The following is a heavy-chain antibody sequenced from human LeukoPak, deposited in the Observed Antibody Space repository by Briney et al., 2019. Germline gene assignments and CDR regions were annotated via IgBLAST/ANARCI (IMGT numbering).Heavy chain of an antibody. CDR2: IYYSGST. V-gene: IGHV4-59*01. Sequence: SETLSLTCTVSGGSISSYYWSWIRQPPGKGLEWIGYIYYSGSTNYNPSLKSRVTISVDTSKNQFSLKLSSVTAADTAVYYCARGLRWPYFDYWGQGTLVTVSS. J-gene: IGHJ4*02. CDR1: GGSISSYY. D-gene: IGHD4-23*01. CDR3: ARGLRWPYFDY.